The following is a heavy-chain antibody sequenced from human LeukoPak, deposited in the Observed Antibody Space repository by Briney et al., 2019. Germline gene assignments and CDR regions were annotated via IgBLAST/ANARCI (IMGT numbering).Heavy chain of an antibody. J-gene: IGHJ3*02. V-gene: IGHV3-20*01. CDR1: GFTFDDYG. Sequence: GGSLRLSCAASGFTFDDYGMSWVRQAPGKGLEWVSGINWNGGSTGYADSVKGRFTISRDNAKNSLYLQMNSLRAEDTALYHCAGAFGAAWDGAFDIWGQGTMVTVSS. D-gene: IGHD3-10*01. CDR2: INWNGGST. CDR3: AGAFGAAWDGAFDI.